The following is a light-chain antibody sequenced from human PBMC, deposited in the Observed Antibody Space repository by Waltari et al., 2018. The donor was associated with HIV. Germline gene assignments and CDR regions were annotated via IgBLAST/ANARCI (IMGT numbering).Light chain of an antibody. Sequence: EIVMTQSPDSLAVSPGERATINCKSSQNVLYSSNNKNYLVWYQQKPGQPPKLLIYWASTRESGVPDRFSGSGSGTDFTLTITSLQAEDVAVYYCQQYYSTPWTFGQGTKVEIK. J-gene: IGKJ1*01. CDR2: WAS. CDR1: QNVLYSSNNKNY. V-gene: IGKV4-1*01. CDR3: QQYYSTPWT.